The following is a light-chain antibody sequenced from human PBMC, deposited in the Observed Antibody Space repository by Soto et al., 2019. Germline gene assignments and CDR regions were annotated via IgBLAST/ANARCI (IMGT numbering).Light chain of an antibody. J-gene: IGKJ5*01. CDR1: QGISSW. CDR2: AAS. Sequence: DIQMTQSPSSVFATVGDRVTITSRASQGISSWLAWYQKKPGQAPNILIYAASSLQSGVPSRFSGSESGTDCTLTISSLQPEDCEIYFCQQANSFPITFGQGTRLEIK. CDR3: QQANSFPIT. V-gene: IGKV1-12*01.